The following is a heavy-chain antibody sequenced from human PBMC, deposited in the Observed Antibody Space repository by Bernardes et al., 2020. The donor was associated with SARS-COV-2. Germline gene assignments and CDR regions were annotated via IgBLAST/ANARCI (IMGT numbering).Heavy chain of an antibody. CDR2: IYYSGST. CDR3: ARVAYNYYYGLNV. J-gene: IGHJ6*02. CDR1: GGSISSYY. V-gene: IGHV4-59*01. Sequence: SETLSLTCTVSGGSISSYYWSWIRQPPGKGLERIGYIYYSGSTNYNPSLKSRVTISVDTSKNQFSLKLSSVTAADTAVYYCARVAYNYYYGLNVWGQGTTVTVSS.